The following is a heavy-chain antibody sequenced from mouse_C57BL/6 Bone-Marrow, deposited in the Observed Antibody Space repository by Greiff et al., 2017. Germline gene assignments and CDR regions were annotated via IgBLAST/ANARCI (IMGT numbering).Heavy chain of an antibody. V-gene: IGHV6-6*01. D-gene: IGHD1-1*01. Sequence: EVQLQQSGGGLVQPGGSMKLSCAASGLTFSDAWMDWVRQSPEKGLEWVAEIRNKANNHATYYAESVKGRFTISRDDSKIGVYLQMNSLRAEDAGIYYCGITTVVGRFDCWGQGTTLTVSS. CDR3: GITTVVGRFDC. CDR2: IRNKANNHAT. J-gene: IGHJ2*01. CDR1: GLTFSDAW.